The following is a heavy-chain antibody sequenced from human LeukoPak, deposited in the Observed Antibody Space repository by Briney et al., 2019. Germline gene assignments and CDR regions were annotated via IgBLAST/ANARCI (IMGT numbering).Heavy chain of an antibody. Sequence: GGSLRLSCAASGFTFSSYSMNWVRQAPGKGLEWVSYISSSSSTIYYADSVKGRFTISRDNAKNSLYLQMNSLRAEDTAVYYCAKDPTYSSSWYSFDYWGQGTLVTVSS. V-gene: IGHV3-48*01. D-gene: IGHD6-13*01. CDR1: GFTFSSYS. J-gene: IGHJ4*02. CDR3: AKDPTYSSSWYSFDY. CDR2: ISSSSSTI.